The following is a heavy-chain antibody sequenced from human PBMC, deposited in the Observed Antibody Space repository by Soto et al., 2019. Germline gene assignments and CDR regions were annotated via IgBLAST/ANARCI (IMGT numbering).Heavy chain of an antibody. CDR2: IYYSGST. V-gene: IGHV4-59*01. CDR1: GGSISSYY. Sequence: SETLSLTCTVSGGSISSYYWSWIRQPPGKGLEWIGYIYYSGSTNYNPSLKGRVTISVDTSKNQFSLKLSSVTAADTAVYYCARDSYYYDSSGRHDAFDIWGQGTMVTVSS. CDR3: ARDSYYYDSSGRHDAFDI. D-gene: IGHD3-22*01. J-gene: IGHJ3*02.